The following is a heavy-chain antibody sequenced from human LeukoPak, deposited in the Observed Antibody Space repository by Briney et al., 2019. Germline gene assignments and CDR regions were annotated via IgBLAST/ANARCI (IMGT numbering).Heavy chain of an antibody. D-gene: IGHD3-10*01. CDR3: ARVQNLLVYFGESPRAQDAFDI. Sequence: PSETLSLTCTVSGGSISRYYWSWIRQPPGKGLEWIGYFYYSGSTNYSPSLKSRVTISVDTSKNQFSLKLNSVTAADTAVYYCARVQNLLVYFGESPRAQDAFDIWGRGTMVTVS. J-gene: IGHJ3*02. CDR2: FYYSGST. CDR1: GGSISRYY. V-gene: IGHV4-59*01.